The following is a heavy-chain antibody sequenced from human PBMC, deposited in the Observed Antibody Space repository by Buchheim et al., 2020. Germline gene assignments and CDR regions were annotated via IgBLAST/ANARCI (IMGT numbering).Heavy chain of an antibody. V-gene: IGHV3-21*01. Sequence: EVQLVESGGGLVEPGGSLRLSCAASGFTFSACSMSWVRQAPGKGLEWVSSISTSGSRTYHADSVKGRFTISRDTAKRSLYLQMNSLKAEDTAVYYCAARRCTDGVCQFDYWGQGTL. CDR2: ISTSGSRT. CDR1: GFTFSACS. CDR3: AARRCTDGVCQFDY. J-gene: IGHJ4*02. D-gene: IGHD2-8*01.